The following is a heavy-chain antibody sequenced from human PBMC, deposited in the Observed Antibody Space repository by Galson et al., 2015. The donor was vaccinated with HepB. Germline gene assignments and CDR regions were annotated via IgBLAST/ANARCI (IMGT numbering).Heavy chain of an antibody. CDR1: GFTFSSYG. J-gene: IGHJ4*02. CDR3: ARGSGWSGILSDY. Sequence: SLRLSCAASGFTFSSYGMHWVRQAPGKGLEWVAVIWYDGSNKYYADSVKGRFTISRDNSKNTLYLQMNSLRAEDTAVYYCARGSGWSGILSDYWGQGTLVTVSS. CDR2: IWYDGSNK. V-gene: IGHV3-33*08. D-gene: IGHD6-19*01.